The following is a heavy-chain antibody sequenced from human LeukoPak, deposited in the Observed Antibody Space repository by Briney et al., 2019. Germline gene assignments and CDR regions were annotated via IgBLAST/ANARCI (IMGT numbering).Heavy chain of an antibody. CDR3: VREFSGGYFDY. CDR2: IFSSVGNT. V-gene: IGHV1-46*01. Sequence: GASVSVSCKASGYTFTRYYLHWVRQAPGQGLEWMGIIFSSVGNTNYAQKFQGRVTMTRDMSTSTVYMELSSLTSEDTAVYYCVREFSGGYFDYWGQGTLVTVSS. CDR1: GYTFTRYY. J-gene: IGHJ4*02. D-gene: IGHD3-16*01.